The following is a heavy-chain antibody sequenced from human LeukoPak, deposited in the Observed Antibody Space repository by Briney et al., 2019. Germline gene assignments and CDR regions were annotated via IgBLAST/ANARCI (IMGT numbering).Heavy chain of an antibody. V-gene: IGHV1-18*01. CDR2: INPNNGKT. CDR3: ARDDSGPLDY. Sequence: ASVTVSCKASGYTFSSYGISWVRQAPGQGLQWMGWINPNNGKTNYEQKVQARVTMTTDTSTSTAYMELRSLTSDDTAVYYCARDDSGPLDYWGQGTLVTVSS. D-gene: IGHD6-19*01. J-gene: IGHJ4*02. CDR1: GYTFSSYG.